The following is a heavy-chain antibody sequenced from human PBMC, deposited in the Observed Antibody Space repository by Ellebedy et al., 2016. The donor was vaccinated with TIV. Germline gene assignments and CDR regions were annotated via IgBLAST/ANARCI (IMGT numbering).Heavy chain of an antibody. CDR3: ARDLYFGEGDALDI. CDR2: ITNTGFRE. V-gene: IGHV3-30-3*01. CDR1: GSTFSDHA. J-gene: IGHJ3*02. Sequence: PGGSLRLSCAASGSTFSDHAMVWVRQAPGKGLEWVASITNTGFREFYADSVKGRFTVSRDNSKNTLFLQINRLTTDDTAVYYCARDLYFGEGDALDIWGHGTMVTVSS. D-gene: IGHD3-10*01.